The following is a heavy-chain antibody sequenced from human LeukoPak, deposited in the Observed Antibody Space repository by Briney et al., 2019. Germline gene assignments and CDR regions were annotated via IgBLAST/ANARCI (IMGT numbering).Heavy chain of an antibody. V-gene: IGHV3-74*01. D-gene: IGHD6-19*01. CDR1: GFTFSSYR. Sequence: PGGSLRLSCAASGFTFSSYRMHWVRHAPGKGLVWVSRINTDGSSTTYADSVKGRFTISRDNAKNTLYLQMNSLRAEDTALYYCARSSSGWHSDYWGQGTLATVSS. CDR2: INTDGSST. J-gene: IGHJ4*02. CDR3: ARSSSGWHSDY.